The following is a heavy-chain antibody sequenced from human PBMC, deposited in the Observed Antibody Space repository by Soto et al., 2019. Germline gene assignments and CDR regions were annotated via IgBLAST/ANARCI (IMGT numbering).Heavy chain of an antibody. CDR2: IIPVFGTT. Sequence: QVQLVQSGPEVKKPGSSVKVSCKDSGGLFSSFAISWVLQAPGQGLEWLGGIIPVFGTTNYAEKFQDRVTITADESTNTAYMALTSLRSGDTAVYYCARGGGPYVWFNEFWGQGTLVTVSS. D-gene: IGHD3-10*02. V-gene: IGHV1-69*01. CDR3: ARGGGPYVWFNEF. J-gene: IGHJ4*02. CDR1: GGLFSSFA.